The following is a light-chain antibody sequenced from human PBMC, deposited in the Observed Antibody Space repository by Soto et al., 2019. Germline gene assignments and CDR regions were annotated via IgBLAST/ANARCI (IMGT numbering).Light chain of an antibody. J-gene: IGLJ1*01. CDR1: NIGSKS. Sequence: VLTQPPSVSVAPGQTASITCGGNNIGSKSVHWYQQKPGQAPVLVVYDDSDRPSGIPERFSGSNSGNTATLTISRVEAGDEAVYYCQVWDRSSDHYVFATGTKLTVL. CDR3: QVWDRSSDHYV. V-gene: IGLV3-21*02. CDR2: DDS.